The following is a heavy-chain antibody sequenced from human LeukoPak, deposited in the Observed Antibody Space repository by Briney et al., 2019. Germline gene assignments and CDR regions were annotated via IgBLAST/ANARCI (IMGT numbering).Heavy chain of an antibody. CDR3: ARDRRDYSNYGRRGFDP. J-gene: IGHJ5*02. Sequence: ASVKVSCKASGYTFTSYGISWVRQAPGQGLEWMGWISAYNGNTNYAQKLQGRVTMTTDTSTSTAYMELRSLRSDDTAVYYCARDRRDYSNYGRRGFDPWGQGTLVTVSS. CDR2: ISAYNGNT. D-gene: IGHD4-11*01. CDR1: GYTFTSYG. V-gene: IGHV1-18*01.